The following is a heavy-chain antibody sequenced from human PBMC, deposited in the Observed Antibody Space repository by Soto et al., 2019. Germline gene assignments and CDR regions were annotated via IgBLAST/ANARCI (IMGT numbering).Heavy chain of an antibody. CDR1: GFSLTTYDMG. CDR3: AHAGDYDLLTFDH. V-gene: IGHV2-5*02. CDR2: IYWDDDK. J-gene: IGHJ4*02. Sequence: QITLKESGPTLVRPAQTLTLTCAFSGFSLTTYDMGVAWIRQPPGKALEWLALIYWDDDKRYSPSLKDRLAISKDTSRNQVVLTITNMDPGDTATYFCAHAGDYDLLTFDHWGPRTLVTVSS. D-gene: IGHD4-17*01.